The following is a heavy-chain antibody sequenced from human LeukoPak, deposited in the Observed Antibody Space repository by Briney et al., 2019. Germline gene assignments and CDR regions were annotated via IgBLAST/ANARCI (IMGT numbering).Heavy chain of an antibody. CDR2: IYYSGRT. V-gene: IGHV4-39*01. J-gene: IGHJ1*01. Sequence: SETLSLTCSVSGDSVSRSDSYWDWIRQPPGKGLEWIGTIYYSGRTYYSPSLKSRVTMSVDPSNNQFSLNLRSVTDAETALYFCARRRFDVGSGYLEWGQGTLLSVSS. CDR1: GDSVSRSDSY. D-gene: IGHD3-22*01. CDR3: ARRRFDVGSGYLE.